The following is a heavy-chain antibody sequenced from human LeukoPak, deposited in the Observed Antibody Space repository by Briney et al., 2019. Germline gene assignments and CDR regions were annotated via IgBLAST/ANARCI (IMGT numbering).Heavy chain of an antibody. D-gene: IGHD6-19*01. V-gene: IGHV4-59*01. CDR2: IYYSGST. CDR3: PRGPSSGWYGELGY. CDR1: GGSLSSYY. J-gene: IGHJ4*02. Sequence: PSETLSLTCTVSGGSLSSYYLTWIRQPPGKGLEWIGYIYYSGSTNYNPSLESRVTISVDTSTNQISLKLTSVTAADTAVYYCPRGPSSGWYGELGYWGQGTLVSVSS.